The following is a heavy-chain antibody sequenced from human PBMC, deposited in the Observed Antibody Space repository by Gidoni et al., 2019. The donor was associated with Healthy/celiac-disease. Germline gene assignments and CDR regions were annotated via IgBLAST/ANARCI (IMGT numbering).Heavy chain of an antibody. V-gene: IGHV3-9*01. CDR3: ANSYNYYGSRGGMDV. J-gene: IGHJ6*02. D-gene: IGHD3-22*01. CDR1: GFTFDDYA. CDR2: ISWNSGSI. Sequence: EVQLVESGGGLVQPGRSLRLSCAASGFTFDDYAMHWVRQAPGKGLEWVSGISWNSGSIGYADSVKGRFTISRDNAKNSLYLQMNSLRAEDTALYYCANSYNYYGSRGGMDVWGQGTTVTVSS.